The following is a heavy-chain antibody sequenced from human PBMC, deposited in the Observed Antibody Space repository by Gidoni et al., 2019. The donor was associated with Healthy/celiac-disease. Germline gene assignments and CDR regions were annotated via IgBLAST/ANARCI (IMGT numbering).Heavy chain of an antibody. J-gene: IGHJ6*02. CDR2: FDPEDGET. CDR1: GYTLTELS. Sequence: QVQLVQSGAEVKQRGASVKVSRKVSGYTLTELSMHWVRQALGKGLEWMGGFDPEDGETMYAQKFQGRVTMTEDTPTDTAYMELSSLGSEDTAVYYCATDLPMVRGVMFMDVWGRGTPVTVSS. CDR3: ATDLPMVRGVMFMDV. V-gene: IGHV1-24*01. D-gene: IGHD3-10*01.